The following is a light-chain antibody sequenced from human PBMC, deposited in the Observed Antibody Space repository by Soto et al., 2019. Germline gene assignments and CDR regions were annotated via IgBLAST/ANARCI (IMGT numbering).Light chain of an antibody. CDR2: GAS. CDR1: ESVSSS. Sequence: EIVLTQSPATLSVSPGERVTLSCRASESVSSSLAWYQHKPGQPPRLLIYGASTRATDIPARFSGSGSWTQFTLTIGSLQSEDFAVYYCQQYKDWPPVTFGPGTKVEIK. CDR3: QQYKDWPPVT. V-gene: IGKV3-15*01. J-gene: IGKJ3*01.